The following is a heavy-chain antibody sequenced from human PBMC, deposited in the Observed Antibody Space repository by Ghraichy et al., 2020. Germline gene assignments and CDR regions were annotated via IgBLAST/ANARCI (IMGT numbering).Heavy chain of an antibody. CDR2: ITGSSSNI. V-gene: IGHV3-48*02. J-gene: IGHJ4*02. Sequence: GESLNISCAASGFTFSSYSMNWVRQAPGKGPEWLSYITGSSSNIFYADSVKGRFTVSRDNAKNSLYLQMNSLRDEDTAIYYCVRDDVVTAHFDSWGQGTLVTVSS. D-gene: IGHD2-21*02. CDR3: VRDDVVTAHFDS. CDR1: GFTFSSYS.